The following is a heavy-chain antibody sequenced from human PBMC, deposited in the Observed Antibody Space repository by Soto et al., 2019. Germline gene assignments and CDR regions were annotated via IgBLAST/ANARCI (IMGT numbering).Heavy chain of an antibody. CDR2: ISYDGSNK. CDR1: GFTFSSYA. Sequence: PVGSLRLSCAASGFTFSSYAMHWVRQAPGKGLEWVAVISYDGSNKYYADSVKGRFTISRDNSKNTLYLQMNSLRAEDTAVYYCARVSPVGATDYWGQGTLVTVSS. V-gene: IGHV3-30-3*01. J-gene: IGHJ4*02. D-gene: IGHD1-26*01. CDR3: ARVSPVGATDY.